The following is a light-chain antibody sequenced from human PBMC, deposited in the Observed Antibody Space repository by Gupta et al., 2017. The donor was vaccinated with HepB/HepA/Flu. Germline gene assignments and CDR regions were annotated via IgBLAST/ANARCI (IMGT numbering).Light chain of an antibody. Sequence: DIQMTQSPLFVSASVGDRVTLICRASQSINSYLNWYQQKVGTAPKLLIYATSTLQSGVPSRFSGSGYGTDFTLSISDVQPEDFATYYCQQTFTAPTTFGQGTKLDLK. V-gene: IGKV1-39*01. J-gene: IGKJ2*01. CDR2: ATS. CDR1: QSINSY. CDR3: QQTFTAPTT.